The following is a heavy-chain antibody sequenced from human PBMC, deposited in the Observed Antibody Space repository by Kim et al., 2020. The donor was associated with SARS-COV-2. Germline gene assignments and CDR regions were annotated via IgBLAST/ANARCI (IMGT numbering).Heavy chain of an antibody. CDR1: GASISYNF. CDR2: MFVSGTT. J-gene: IGHJ4*02. CDR3: ARVATAPRRPIDY. Sequence: SETLSLTCTVSGASISYNFWTWIRQPAGKGLEWIGRMFVSGTTNYNPALKGRVTISLDTSKNQFSLKVASVTAADTAVYYCARVATAPRRPIDYWGQGILVTVSS. V-gene: IGHV4-4*07. D-gene: IGHD2-21*02.